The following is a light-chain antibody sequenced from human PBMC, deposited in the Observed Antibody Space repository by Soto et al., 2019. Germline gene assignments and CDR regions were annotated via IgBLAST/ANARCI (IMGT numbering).Light chain of an antibody. Sequence: EIVLTQSPATLSLSPGERATLSCRASQSVSSSLAWYQQKVGQAPRLLMYDASNRATGIPARFSGSGSGTDFTLTISSLEPEDFAVYYCQQRSDWPRTFGQGTKVEIK. V-gene: IGKV3-11*01. CDR3: QQRSDWPRT. CDR1: QSVSSS. J-gene: IGKJ1*01. CDR2: DAS.